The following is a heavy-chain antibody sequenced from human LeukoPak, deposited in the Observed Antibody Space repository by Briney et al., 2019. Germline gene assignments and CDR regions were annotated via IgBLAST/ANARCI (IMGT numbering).Heavy chain of an antibody. CDR3: ARDRLLWFGELDF. CDR1: GGSISSYY. CDR2: IYYSGST. J-gene: IGHJ4*02. V-gene: IGHV4-59*12. Sequence: SETLSLTCTVSGGSISSYYWSWIRQPPGKGLEWIGYIYYSGSTYYNPSLKSRVTISVDMSKNQISLKLSSVTAADTAVYYCARDRLLWFGELDFWGQGTLVIVSS. D-gene: IGHD3-10*01.